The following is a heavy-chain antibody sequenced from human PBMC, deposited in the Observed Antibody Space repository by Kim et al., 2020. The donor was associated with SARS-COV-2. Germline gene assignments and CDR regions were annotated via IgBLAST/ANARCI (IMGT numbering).Heavy chain of an antibody. V-gene: IGHV3-30*18. J-gene: IGHJ4*02. CDR1: GFTFSSYG. D-gene: IGHD3-9*01. CDR3: AKGYYDILTGYYNRGVLGY. CDR2: ISYDGSNK. Sequence: GGSLRLSCAASGFTFSSYGMHWVRQAPGKGLEWVAVISYDGSNKYYADSVKGRFTISRDNSKNTLYLQMNSLRAEDTAVYYCAKGYYDILTGYYNRGVLGYWGQGTLVTVSS.